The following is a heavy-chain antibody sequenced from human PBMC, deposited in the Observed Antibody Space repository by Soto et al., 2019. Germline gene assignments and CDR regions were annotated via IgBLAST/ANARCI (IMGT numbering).Heavy chain of an antibody. J-gene: IGHJ4*02. V-gene: IGHV4-59*01. CDR3: AREGGTRNFDY. D-gene: IGHD3-16*01. CDR1: GGSISSYY. CDR2: IYYSGST. Sequence: QVQLQESGPGLVKPSETLSLTCTVSGGSISSYYWSWIRQPPGKGLEWIGYIYYSGSTNYNPSLKSRVTISVDTSKNQFSLKLSSVTAADTAVYYCAREGGTRNFDYWGQATLVTVSS.